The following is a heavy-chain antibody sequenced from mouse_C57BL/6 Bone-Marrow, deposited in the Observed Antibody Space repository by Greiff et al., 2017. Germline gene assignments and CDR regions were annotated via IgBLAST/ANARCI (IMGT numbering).Heavy chain of an antibody. CDR2: INPNNGGT. Sequence: EVKLQQSGPELVKPGASVKISCKASGYTFTDYYMNWVKQSHGKSLEWIGDINPNNGGTSYNQKFKGKATLTVDKSSSTAYMELRSLTSEDSAVYYCARAYSNYEDAMDYWGQGTSVTVSS. CDR1: GYTFTDYY. D-gene: IGHD2-5*01. V-gene: IGHV1-26*01. J-gene: IGHJ4*01. CDR3: ARAYSNYEDAMDY.